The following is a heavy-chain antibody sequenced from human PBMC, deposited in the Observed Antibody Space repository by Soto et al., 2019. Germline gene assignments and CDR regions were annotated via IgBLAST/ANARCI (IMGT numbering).Heavy chain of an antibody. CDR3: AKVKGRIVVVPAANSIDY. CDR2: ISGSGGST. V-gene: IGHV3-23*01. J-gene: IGHJ4*02. CDR1: GFTFSSYA. D-gene: IGHD2-2*01. Sequence: GGSLRLSCAASGFTFSSYAMSWVRQAPGKGLEWVSAISGSGGSTYYADSVKGRFTISRDNSKNKLYQQMNSLRAEDTALYYFAKVKGRIVVVPAANSIDYWGQGTLVTVSS.